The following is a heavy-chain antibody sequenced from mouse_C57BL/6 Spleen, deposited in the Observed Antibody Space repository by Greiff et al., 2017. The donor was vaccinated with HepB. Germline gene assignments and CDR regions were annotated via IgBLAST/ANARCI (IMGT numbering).Heavy chain of an antibody. CDR2: INYDGSST. V-gene: IGHV5-16*01. D-gene: IGHD1-1*01. J-gene: IGHJ4*01. CDR1: GFTFSDYY. CDR3: ARDHGSSFPYYAMDY. Sequence: EVKVVESEGGLVQPGSSMKLSCTASGFTFSDYYMAWVRQVPEKGLEWVANINYDGSSTYYLDSMKSRFIISRDNAKNILYLQMSSLKSEDTATYYCARDHGSSFPYYAMDYWGQGTSVTVSS.